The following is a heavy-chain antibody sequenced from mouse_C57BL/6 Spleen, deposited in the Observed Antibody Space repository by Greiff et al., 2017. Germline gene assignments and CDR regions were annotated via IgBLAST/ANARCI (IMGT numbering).Heavy chain of an antibody. CDR1: GYAFTNYL. CDR3: ARSDYGNYVLFDY. CDR2: INPGSGGT. D-gene: IGHD2-1*01. Sequence: VQLQQSGAELVRPGTSVKVSCKASGYAFTNYLIEWVKQRPGQGLELIGVINPGSGGTNYNEKFKGKATLTADKSSSTAYMQLSSLTSEDSAVYFCARSDYGNYVLFDYWGQGTTLTVSS. J-gene: IGHJ2*01. V-gene: IGHV1-54*01.